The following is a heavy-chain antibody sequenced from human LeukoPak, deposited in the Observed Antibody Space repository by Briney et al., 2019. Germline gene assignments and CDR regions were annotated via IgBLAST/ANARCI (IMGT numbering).Heavy chain of an antibody. Sequence: SETLSLTCTLSGGSISSYYWSWIRQPPGKGLEWIGYIYNSGITYYNRSLKSRVTISLDTSKNQFSLKLSSVTASDTAVYYCARPALYCSSSSCYTNAFDIWGQGTMVTVSS. J-gene: IGHJ3*02. V-gene: IGHV4-59*01. D-gene: IGHD2-2*02. CDR1: GGSISSYY. CDR3: ARPALYCSSSSCYTNAFDI. CDR2: IYNSGIT.